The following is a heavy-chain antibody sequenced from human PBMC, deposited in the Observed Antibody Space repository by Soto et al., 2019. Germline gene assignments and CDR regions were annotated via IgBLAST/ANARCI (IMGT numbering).Heavy chain of an antibody. D-gene: IGHD3-10*01. CDR2: IIPLFGTA. J-gene: IGHJ4*02. V-gene: IGHV1-69*01. Sequence: QVQLVQSGAEVKKPGSSVKVSCKASGGTFNKYAVSWVRQAPGQGLEWLGGIIPLFGTANYAQKFQGRLTITADESTSTAYMELSSLRSGDTAVYYCARGRELARHHFHYWGQGTLVTVSS. CDR1: GGTFNKYA. CDR3: ARGRELARHHFHY.